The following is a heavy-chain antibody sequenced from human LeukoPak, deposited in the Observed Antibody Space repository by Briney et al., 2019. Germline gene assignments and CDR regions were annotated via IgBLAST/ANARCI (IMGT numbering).Heavy chain of an antibody. V-gene: IGHV1-46*01. CDR2: INPSGGST. CDR1: GYTFTSYY. J-gene: IGHJ4*02. CDR3: ASEHIVGATSLDY. D-gene: IGHD1-26*01. Sequence: ASVKVSCKASGYTFTSYYMHWVRQAPGQGLEWMGIINPSGGSTSYAQKFQGRVTMTRDTSTSTVYMELSRLRSDDTAVYYCASEHIVGATSLDYWGQGTLVTVSS.